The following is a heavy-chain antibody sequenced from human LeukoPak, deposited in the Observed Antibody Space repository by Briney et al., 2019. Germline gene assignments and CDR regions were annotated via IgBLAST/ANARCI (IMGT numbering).Heavy chain of an antibody. D-gene: IGHD6-13*01. CDR3: AREGVAATGLDY. CDR2: INPSGGT. J-gene: IGHJ4*02. CDR1: GHTFSIYN. V-gene: IGHV1-46*01. Sequence: GASVKVSCKASGHTFSIYNIHWVRQAPGQGLEWMGIINPSGGTSYAQKIQGRVTMTRDTSTTTVYMELSSLRSEDTAVYYCAREGVAATGLDYWGQGTLVTVSS.